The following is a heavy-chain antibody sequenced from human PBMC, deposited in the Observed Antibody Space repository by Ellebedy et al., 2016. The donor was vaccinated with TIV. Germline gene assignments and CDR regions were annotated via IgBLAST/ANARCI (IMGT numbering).Heavy chain of an antibody. CDR2: IWYDGSNE. D-gene: IGHD3-9*01. Sequence: GGSLRLSCAVSGITVSSNYMSWVRQTPGKGLEWMAFIWYDGSNEDYADSAKGRFTISRDNSKDTLSLQMNSLRAEDTAVYYCVRDLQIHDGLLTASKMTHGMDVWGQGTTVTVTS. J-gene: IGHJ6*02. CDR3: VRDLQIHDGLLTASKMTHGMDV. V-gene: IGHV3-33*08. CDR1: GITVSSNY.